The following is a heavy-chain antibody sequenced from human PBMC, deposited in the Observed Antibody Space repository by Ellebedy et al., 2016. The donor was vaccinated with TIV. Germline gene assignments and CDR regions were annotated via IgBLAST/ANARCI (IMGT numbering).Heavy chain of an antibody. CDR3: ARPTSGSSGGFDP. CDR2: INSDASST. D-gene: IGHD3-10*01. J-gene: IGHJ5*02. Sequence: PGGSLRLSCAASGFTFSSYWMHWVRQAQGKGLVWVSRINSDASSTSYADSVKGRFTISRDNAKNTLYLQMNSLRGEDTAVYHCARPTSGSSGGFDPWGQGTLVTVSS. CDR1: GFTFSSYW. V-gene: IGHV3-74*01.